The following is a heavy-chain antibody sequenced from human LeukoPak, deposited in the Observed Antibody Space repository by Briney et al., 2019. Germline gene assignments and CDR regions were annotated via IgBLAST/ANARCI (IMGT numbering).Heavy chain of an antibody. J-gene: IGHJ4*02. CDR3: AREYSSSSGKALDY. V-gene: IGHV4-4*07. CDR1: SGSLGSYY. Sequence: SETLSLTCTVSSGSLGSYYWNWLRQPAGKGLEWIGHIYTSGSTNYNPFLKSRVTMSVDTSKNQFSLKLNSVTAADTAFYYCAREYSSSSGKALDYWGQGTLVTVSS. CDR2: IYTSGST. D-gene: IGHD6-6*01.